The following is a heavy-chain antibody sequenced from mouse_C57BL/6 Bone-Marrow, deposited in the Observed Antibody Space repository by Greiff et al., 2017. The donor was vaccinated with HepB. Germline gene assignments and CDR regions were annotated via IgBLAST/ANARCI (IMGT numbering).Heavy chain of an antibody. J-gene: IGHJ1*03. Sequence: QVQLQQSGAELVRPGASVTLSCKASGYTFTDYEMHWVRQTPVHGLEWIGAIDPETGGTSYNQKFKGKAILTADKSSSTAYMELRSLTSEDSAVYYCTRRLLEFYWYFDVWGTGTTVTVSS. CDR2: IDPETGGT. V-gene: IGHV1-15*01. CDR1: GYTFTDYE. CDR3: TRRLLEFYWYFDV. D-gene: IGHD2-12*01.